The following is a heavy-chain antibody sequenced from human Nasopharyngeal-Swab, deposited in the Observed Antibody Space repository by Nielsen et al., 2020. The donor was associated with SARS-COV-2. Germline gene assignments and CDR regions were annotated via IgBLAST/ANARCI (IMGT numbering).Heavy chain of an antibody. CDR3: AKGDVDIVATIDY. D-gene: IGHD5-12*01. CDR2: IYSGGSST. Sequence: LSLTGAASGFTFSSYAMSWVRQAPGKGLEWVSVIYSGGSSTYYADSVKGRFTISRDNSKNTLYLQMNSLRAEDTAVYYCAKGDVDIVATIDYWGQGTLVTVSS. V-gene: IGHV3-23*03. J-gene: IGHJ4*02. CDR1: GFTFSSYA.